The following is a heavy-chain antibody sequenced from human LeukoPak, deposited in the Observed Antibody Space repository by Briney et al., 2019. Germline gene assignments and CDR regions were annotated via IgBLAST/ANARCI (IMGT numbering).Heavy chain of an antibody. V-gene: IGHV3-21*01. Sequence: GGSLRLSCAASGFTFSSYSMNWVRQAPGKGLEWVSSISSSSSYIYYADSVKGRFTISRDNSKNTLYLQMGSLRAEDMAVYYCARVPRWGGYYYYMDVWGKGTTVTISS. J-gene: IGHJ6*03. CDR1: GFTFSSYS. CDR2: ISSSSSYI. CDR3: ARVPRWGGYYYYMDV. D-gene: IGHD3-16*01.